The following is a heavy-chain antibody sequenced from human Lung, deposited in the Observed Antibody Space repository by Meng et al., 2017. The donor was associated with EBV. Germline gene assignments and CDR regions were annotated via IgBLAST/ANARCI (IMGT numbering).Heavy chain of an antibody. D-gene: IGHD3-22*01. CDR2: INTGNGYT. CDR1: GYTFTNHA. V-gene: IGHV1-3*04. J-gene: IGHJ4*02. Sequence: QGQLVQSGAEVRKPGASVKVSCKASGYTFTNHAIHWVRQAPGQRLEWMGWINTGNGYTKYSQKFQGRVTITRDISASTAYMELSSLRSEDTTVYYCARAGYDSSGYYPQPFDYWGQGTLVTVSS. CDR3: ARAGYDSSGYYPQPFDY.